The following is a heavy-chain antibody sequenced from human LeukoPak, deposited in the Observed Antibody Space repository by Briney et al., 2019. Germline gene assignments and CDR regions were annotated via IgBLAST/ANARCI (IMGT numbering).Heavy chain of an antibody. V-gene: IGHV3-23*01. D-gene: IGHD3-3*01. Sequence: GGSLRLSCAASGFTFSSYAMSWVRQAPGKGLEWVSAISGSGGSTYYADSVKGRFTISRDNSKNTLYLQMNSLRAEDTAVYYCARDKAPLITIFGGGGPFDPWGQGTLVTVSS. CDR2: ISGSGGST. CDR1: GFTFSSYA. CDR3: ARDKAPLITIFGGGGPFDP. J-gene: IGHJ5*02.